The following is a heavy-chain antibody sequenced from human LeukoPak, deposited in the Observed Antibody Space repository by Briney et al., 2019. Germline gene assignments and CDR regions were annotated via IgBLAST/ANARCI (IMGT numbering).Heavy chain of an antibody. J-gene: IGHJ4*02. CDR1: GVTVNSNY. Sequence: GGSLRLSCAVSGVTVNSNYMNWVRQAPGKGLEWVSILYSGGNAYYADSVKGRFTIFRDNSKNTLYLQMNSLRAEDTAVYYCARQQDTTVPGYWGQGTLVTVSS. CDR3: ARQQDTTVPGY. D-gene: IGHD5-18*01. CDR2: LYSGGNA. V-gene: IGHV3-66*04.